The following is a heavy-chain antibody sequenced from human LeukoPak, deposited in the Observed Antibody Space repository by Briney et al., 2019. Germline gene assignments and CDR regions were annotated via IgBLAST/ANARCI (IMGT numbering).Heavy chain of an antibody. D-gene: IGHD6-13*01. J-gene: IGHJ4*02. V-gene: IGHV3-23*01. CDR2: LSGSGAGT. Sequence: GGSLRLSCAASGFTFSDYALGWVRQAPGRGLEWVATLSGSGAGTYYSDSVQGRFTISRDNAKNSLYLQMNSLRAEDTAVYYCARDGIAAAGPASDYWGQGTLVTVSS. CDR3: ARDGIAAAGPASDY. CDR1: GFTFSDYA.